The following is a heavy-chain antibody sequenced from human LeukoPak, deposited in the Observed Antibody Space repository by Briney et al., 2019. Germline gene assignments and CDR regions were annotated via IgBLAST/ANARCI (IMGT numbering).Heavy chain of an antibody. V-gene: IGHV3-23*01. CDR3: AKSPRTVTTAPGAFDI. D-gene: IGHD4-17*01. Sequence: GGSLRLSCAASGFTFSSHAMSWVRQAPGKGLEWVSAISGSGGSTYYADSVKGRFTISRDNSKNTLYLQMNSLRAEDTAVYYCAKSPRTVTTAPGAFDIWGQGTMVTVSS. J-gene: IGHJ3*02. CDR1: GFTFSSHA. CDR2: ISGSGGST.